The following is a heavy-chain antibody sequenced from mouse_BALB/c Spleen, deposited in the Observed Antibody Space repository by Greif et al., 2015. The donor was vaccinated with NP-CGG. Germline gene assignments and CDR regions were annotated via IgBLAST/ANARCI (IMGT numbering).Heavy chain of an antibody. Sequence: EVKLQESGAELVKPGASVKLSCTASGFNIKDTYMHWVKQRPEQGLEWIGRIDPANGNTKYDPKFQGKATITADTSSNTAYLQLSSLTSEDTAVYYCARGEYDYDYFDYWGQGTTLTVSS. D-gene: IGHD2-4*01. CDR2: IDPANGNT. CDR3: ARGEYDYDYFDY. V-gene: IGHV14-3*02. CDR1: GFNIKDTY. J-gene: IGHJ2*01.